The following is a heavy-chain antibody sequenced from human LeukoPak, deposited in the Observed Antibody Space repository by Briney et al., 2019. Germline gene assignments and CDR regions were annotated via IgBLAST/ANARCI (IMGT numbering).Heavy chain of an antibody. Sequence: GGSLRLSCAASGFTFNSYWMNWVRQAPGKGLEWVANINQDGSGTYYVDSVKGRFTVSRDSAKNSLYLQMNSLRADDTAVYYCVRGKYSSGWFDYWGQGTLVTVSS. V-gene: IGHV3-7*05. CDR1: GFTFNSYW. CDR2: INQDGSGT. CDR3: VRGKYSSGWFDY. J-gene: IGHJ4*02. D-gene: IGHD6-19*01.